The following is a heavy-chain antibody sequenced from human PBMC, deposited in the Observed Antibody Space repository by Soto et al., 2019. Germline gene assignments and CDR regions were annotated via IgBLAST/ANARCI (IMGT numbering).Heavy chain of an antibody. D-gene: IGHD3-22*01. CDR3: ARDYYDSSGYTPFDY. Sequence: GGSLRLSCAASGFTFSSYEMNWVRQAPGKGLEWFSYISSSGSTIYYADSVKGRFTISRDNAKNSLYLQMNSLRAEDTAVYYCARDYYDSSGYTPFDYWGQGTLVTVSS. CDR1: GFTFSSYE. V-gene: IGHV3-48*03. J-gene: IGHJ4*02. CDR2: ISSSGSTI.